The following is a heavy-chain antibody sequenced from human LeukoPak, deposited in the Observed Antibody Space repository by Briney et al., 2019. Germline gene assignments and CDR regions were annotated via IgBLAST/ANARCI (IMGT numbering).Heavy chain of an antibody. Sequence: SQTLSTTCAIPGVRVSHKNAAWDWIRQSPSTGLEWRGRTYLRSKWYNDYAVSVKSRITINPNTSKNQFSLQLNSLTPEDTAIYYCAEGGMAAGFRWWGQGTLVTVSS. CDR1: GVRVSHKNAA. J-gene: IGHJ4*02. V-gene: IGHV6-1*01. CDR2: TYLRSKWYN. CDR3: AEGGMAAGFRW. D-gene: IGHD1-1*01.